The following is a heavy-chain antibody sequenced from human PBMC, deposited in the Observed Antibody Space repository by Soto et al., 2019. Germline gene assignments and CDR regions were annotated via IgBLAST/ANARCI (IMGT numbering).Heavy chain of an antibody. D-gene: IGHD1-1*01. J-gene: IGHJ4*02. V-gene: IGHV3-7*01. CDR1: GFTLNNYW. Sequence: GGSLRLSCAASGFTLNNYWMTWVRQAPGKGLEWVASIKQGGSEKHYVDSVKGRFTISRDNAKNSLYLQLNSLRAEDTAVYYCARVWNDGRIDYWGQGTLVTVSS. CDR3: ARVWNDGRIDY. CDR2: IKQGGSEK.